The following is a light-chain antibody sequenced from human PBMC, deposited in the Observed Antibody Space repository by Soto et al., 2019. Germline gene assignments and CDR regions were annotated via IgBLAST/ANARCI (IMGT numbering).Light chain of an antibody. CDR3: QRYGG. Sequence: EIVLTQSPATLSVSPGERATLSCRASQSVSNNFLAWYQQKPGQAPRLLIYSASSRATGIPDRFSGSGSETDFTLTISRLEPEDFAVYYCQRYGGFGQGTKVDIK. CDR1: QSVSNNF. J-gene: IGKJ1*01. V-gene: IGKV3-20*01. CDR2: SAS.